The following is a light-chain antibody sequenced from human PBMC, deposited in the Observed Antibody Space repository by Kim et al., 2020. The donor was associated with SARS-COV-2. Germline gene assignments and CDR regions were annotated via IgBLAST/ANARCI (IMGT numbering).Light chain of an antibody. CDR2: DVR. Sequence: QSITLSCTGTSSDIGGYDYVSWYQQYPGQAPRLIIYDVRNRPSGISSHFSGSKSGNTASLTISGLHTDDEADYYCSSYSASGAYILFGGGTQLTVL. J-gene: IGLJ2*01. V-gene: IGLV2-14*03. CDR1: SSDIGGYDY. CDR3: SSYSASGAYIL.